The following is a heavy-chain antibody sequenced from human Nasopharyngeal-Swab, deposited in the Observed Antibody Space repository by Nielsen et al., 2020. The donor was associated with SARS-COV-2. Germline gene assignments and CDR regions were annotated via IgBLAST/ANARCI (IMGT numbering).Heavy chain of an antibody. J-gene: IGHJ4*02. Sequence: GGSLRLSCAASGFTFSSYEMNWVRHAPGKGLEWLSYISSSGSITYYADSVKGRLTISRDNAKNSVFLQMDSLRAEDTAVYYCARRYSSSSGVLPDYWGQGTLVTVSS. V-gene: IGHV3-48*03. CDR1: GFTFSSYE. CDR2: ISSSGSIT. CDR3: ARRYSSSSGVLPDY. D-gene: IGHD6-6*01.